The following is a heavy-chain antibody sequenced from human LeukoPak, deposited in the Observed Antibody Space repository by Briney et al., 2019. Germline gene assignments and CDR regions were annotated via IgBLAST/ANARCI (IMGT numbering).Heavy chain of an antibody. J-gene: IGHJ4*02. Sequence: GASVKVSCKASGYTFTSYGISWVRQAPGQGLEWMGWISAYNGNTNYAQKLQGRVTMTTDTSTSTAYMELRSLRSEDTAVYYCARARVTMVRGVIITLLAFDYWGQGTLVTVSS. CDR2: ISAYNGNT. V-gene: IGHV1-18*01. D-gene: IGHD3-10*01. CDR3: ARARVTMVRGVIITLLAFDY. CDR1: GYTFTSYG.